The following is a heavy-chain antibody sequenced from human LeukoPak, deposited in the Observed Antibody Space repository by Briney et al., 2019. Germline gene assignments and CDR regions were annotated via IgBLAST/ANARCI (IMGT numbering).Heavy chain of an antibody. CDR1: GFTFDDYA. J-gene: IGHJ4*02. CDR2: ISWNSGSI. V-gene: IGHV3-9*03. CDR3: AKDNYYDSSGFFDY. D-gene: IGHD3-22*01. Sequence: QAGGSLRLSCAASGFTFDDYAMHWVRQAPGKGLEWVSGISWNSGSIGYADSVKGRSTISRDNAKNSLYLQMNSLRAEDMALYYCAKDNYYDSSGFFDYWGQGTLVTVSS.